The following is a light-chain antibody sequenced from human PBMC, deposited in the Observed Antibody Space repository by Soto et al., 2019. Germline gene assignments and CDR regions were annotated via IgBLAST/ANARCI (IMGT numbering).Light chain of an antibody. CDR3: QSYDSSLSVYLV. CDR1: SSNIGGGYD. V-gene: IGLV1-40*01. Sequence: QSVLTQPPSVSGAPGQRVTISCTGSSSNIGGGYDVHWYQQLPGTAPKLLIYGNSNRPSGVPDRFSGSKSGTSASLAITGLQAEDEADYYCQSYDSSLSVYLVFGGGTKLTVL. CDR2: GNS. J-gene: IGLJ2*01.